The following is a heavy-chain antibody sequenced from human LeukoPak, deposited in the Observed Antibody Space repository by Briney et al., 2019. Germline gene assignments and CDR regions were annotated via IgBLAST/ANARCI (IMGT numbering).Heavy chain of an antibody. D-gene: IGHD3-9*01. V-gene: IGHV1-46*01. CDR1: GYTFTSYY. CDR3: ARAVGYDILTGPDAFDI. CDR2: INPSGGST. J-gene: IGHJ3*02. Sequence: ASVKVSCKASGYTFTSYYMHWVRQAPGQGLEWMGIINPSGGSTSYAQKFQGRVTMTRDTSTSTVYMELSSLRSEDTAVYYCARAVGYDILTGPDAFDIWGQGTMVTVSS.